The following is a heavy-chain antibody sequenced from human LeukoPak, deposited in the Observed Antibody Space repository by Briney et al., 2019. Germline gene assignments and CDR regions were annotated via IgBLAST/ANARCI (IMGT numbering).Heavy chain of an antibody. CDR2: VWYDGRNR. D-gene: IGHD3-16*01. CDR3: ARLWGGNGYSGGSLNL. V-gene: IGHV3-33*01. Sequence: GGSLRLSCAASGYTFSRHGIHWVRQAPGKGLKWVAVVWYDGRNRDYVDSVKGRFTISKDNSNNMVFLQMDRLRAEDTAVYYCARLWGGNGYSGGSLNLWGQGTLVTVSS. J-gene: IGHJ5*02. CDR1: GYTFSRHG.